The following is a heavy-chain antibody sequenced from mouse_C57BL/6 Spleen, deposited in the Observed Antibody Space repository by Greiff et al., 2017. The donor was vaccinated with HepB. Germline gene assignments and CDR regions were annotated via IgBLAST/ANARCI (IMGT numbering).Heavy chain of an antibody. CDR3: ARGGNRGYFDV. J-gene: IGHJ1*03. Sequence: EVKLVESEGGLVQPGSSMKLSCTASGFTFSDYYMAWVRQVPEKGLEWVANINYDGSSPYYLDSLKSRFILSRDNAKNILDLQMSSLKSEDTATYYCARGGNRGYFDVWGTGTTVTVSS. CDR1: GFTFSDYY. D-gene: IGHD2-1*01. CDR2: INYDGSSP. V-gene: IGHV5-16*01.